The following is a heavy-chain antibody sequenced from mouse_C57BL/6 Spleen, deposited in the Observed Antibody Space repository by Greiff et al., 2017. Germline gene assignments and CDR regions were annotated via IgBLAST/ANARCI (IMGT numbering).Heavy chain of an antibody. CDR1: GYSLTSYA. V-gene: IGHV2-9-1*01. J-gene: IGHJ2*01. CDR2: IWTGGGT. D-gene: IGHD1-1*01. Sequence: VKLMESGPGLVAPSQSLSITCTVSGYSLTSYAISWVRQPPGKGLEWLGVIWTGGGTNNNTARKSRMSISKDNSKSQVFLKMNRLQTDDAARYYCARHDYGSSYYFDYWGKGTTLTVSS. CDR3: ARHDYGSSYYFDY.